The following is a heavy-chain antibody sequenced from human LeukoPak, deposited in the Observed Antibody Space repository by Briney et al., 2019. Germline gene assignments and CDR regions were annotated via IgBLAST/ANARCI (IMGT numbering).Heavy chain of an antibody. D-gene: IGHD2-2*02. CDR2: INPSGGST. CDR3: ARGPDIVVVPAAILDAFDI. CDR1: GYTFTSYY. V-gene: IGHV1-46*01. J-gene: IGHJ3*02. Sequence: GASVKVSCKASGYTFTSYYMHWVRQAPGQGLEWMGIINPSGGSTSYAQKFQGRVTMTRDTSTSTVYMELSSLRSEDTAVYYCARGPDIVVVPAAILDAFDIWGQGTMVTVSS.